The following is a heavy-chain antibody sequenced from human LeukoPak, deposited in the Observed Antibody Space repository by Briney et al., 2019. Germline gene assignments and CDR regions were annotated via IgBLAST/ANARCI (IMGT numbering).Heavy chain of an antibody. CDR2: INSDGSST. V-gene: IGHV3-74*01. CDR1: EFTFSTYW. J-gene: IGHJ4*02. CDR3: AREIHRWEVPGY. D-gene: IGHD2-2*01. Sequence: PGWSLRLSCAASEFTFSTYWVNWVRQAPGKGAVWVSRINSDGSSTSYADSVKGRFTIARDNANNTLYLQMNSLRAEDTAVYYCAREIHRWEVPGYWGQGTLVTVSS.